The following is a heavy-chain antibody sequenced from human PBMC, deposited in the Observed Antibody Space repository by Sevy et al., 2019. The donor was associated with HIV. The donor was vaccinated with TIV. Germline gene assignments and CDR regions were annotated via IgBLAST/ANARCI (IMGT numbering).Heavy chain of an antibody. J-gene: IGHJ4*02. D-gene: IGHD3-10*01. V-gene: IGHV3-33*01. CDR2: IWYDGTNK. CDR1: GFTFSSYG. CDR3: ASGAYYYASRSQNFDY. Sequence: GGSLRLSCAASGFTFSSYGMHWVRHAPGKGLGWVALIWYDGTNKYYADSVKGRFTISRDNSKNTLYLQMNSLRAEDTAVYYCASGAYYYASRSQNFDYWGPGTLVTVSS.